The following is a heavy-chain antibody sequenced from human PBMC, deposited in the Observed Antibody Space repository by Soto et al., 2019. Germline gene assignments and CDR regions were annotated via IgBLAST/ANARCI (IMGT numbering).Heavy chain of an antibody. V-gene: IGHV1-2*02. Sequence: QVQLVQSGAEVKKPGASVKVSCKASGYTFTGYYMHWVRQAPGQGLEWMGWINPNSGGTNYAQKFQGRVTMTRDTSISTAYMELSRLRSDDTAVYYCARVRYCDWLLSGGAYYFDYWGQGTLVTVSS. J-gene: IGHJ4*02. CDR1: GYTFTGYY. CDR3: ARVRYCDWLLSGGAYYFDY. D-gene: IGHD3-9*01. CDR2: INPNSGGT.